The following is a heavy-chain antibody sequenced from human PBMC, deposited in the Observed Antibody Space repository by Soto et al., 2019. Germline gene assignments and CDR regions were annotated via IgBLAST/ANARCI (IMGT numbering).Heavy chain of an antibody. D-gene: IGHD6-13*01. CDR1: GGSISSSNW. CDR3: AREGISSSSWYRGRRVDP. J-gene: IGHJ5*02. CDR2: IYHSGST. Sequence: SETLSLTCAVSGGSISSSNWWSWVRQPPGKGLEWIGEIYHSGSTNYNPSLKSRVTISVDKSKNQFSLKLSSVTAADTAVYYCAREGISSSSWYRGRRVDPWGQGTLVTVSS. V-gene: IGHV4-4*02.